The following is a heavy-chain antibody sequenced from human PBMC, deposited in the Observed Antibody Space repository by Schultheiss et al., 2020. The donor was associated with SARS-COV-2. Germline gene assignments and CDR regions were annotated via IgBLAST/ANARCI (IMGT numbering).Heavy chain of an antibody. V-gene: IGHV4-61*02. CDR1: GGSIISGSYY. J-gene: IGHJ5*02. D-gene: IGHD2-2*01. CDR2: IYTSGST. CDR3: ARAKVVPAAMGENWFDP. Sequence: SETLSLTCTVSGGSIISGSYYWSWIRQPAGKGLEWIGRIYTSGSTNYNPSLKSRVTISVDTSKNQFSLKLSSVTAADTAVYYCARAKVVPAAMGENWFDPWGQGTLVTVSS.